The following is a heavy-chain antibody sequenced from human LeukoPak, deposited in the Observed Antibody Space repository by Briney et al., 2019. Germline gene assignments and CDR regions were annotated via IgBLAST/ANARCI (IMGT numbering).Heavy chain of an antibody. CDR3: ATHGYCSGGSCYLFDY. CDR2: ISSSSSYI. CDR1: GFTFSSYS. D-gene: IGHD2-15*01. J-gene: IGHJ4*02. Sequence: GGSLRLSCAASGFTFSSYSMNWVRQAPGKGLEWVSSISSSSSYIYYADSVKGRFTISRDNAKNSLYLQMNSLRAEDMAVYYCATHGYCSGGSCYLFDYWGQGTLVTVSS. V-gene: IGHV3-21*01.